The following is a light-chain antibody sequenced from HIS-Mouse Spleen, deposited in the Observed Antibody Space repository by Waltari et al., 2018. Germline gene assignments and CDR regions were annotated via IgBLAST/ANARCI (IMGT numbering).Light chain of an antibody. Sequence: QSALTQPPSASGSPGQSVTISCTGTSSDVGGYNYVSWYQQHPGKAPKLMIYDVSNRPSGVSNRFSGSKSGNPASLTISGLQAEDEADYYCSSYTSSSTLVFGGGTKLTVL. CDR1: SSDVGGYNY. V-gene: IGLV2-14*03. CDR2: DVS. J-gene: IGLJ2*01. CDR3: SSYTSSSTLV.